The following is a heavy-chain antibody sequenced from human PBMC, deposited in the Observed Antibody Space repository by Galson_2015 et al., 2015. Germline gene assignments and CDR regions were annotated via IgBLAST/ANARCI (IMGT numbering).Heavy chain of an antibody. V-gene: IGHV1-18*01. Sequence: QSGAEVKKPGASVMVSCTASGYPFAGYVVSWVRQAPGQGLEWMGWINAYNGNPNYAQNLKGRVTMTTDTSTSTAYMELRSLKSDDTGVFYCARGDRCSSTSCYYPSDGAFEIWGQGTVVTVSS. CDR1: GYPFAGYV. CDR3: ARGDRCSSTSCYYPSDGAFEI. CDR2: INAYNGNP. J-gene: IGHJ3*02. D-gene: IGHD2-2*01.